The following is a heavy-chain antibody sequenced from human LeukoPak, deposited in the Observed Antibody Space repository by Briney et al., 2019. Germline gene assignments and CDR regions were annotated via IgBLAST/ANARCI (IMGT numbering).Heavy chain of an antibody. V-gene: IGHV1-2*02. J-gene: IGHJ5*02. CDR3: ARGGSTMVRGVTRLDWFDP. CDR2: INPNSGGT. Sequence: GASVKVSCKASGYTFTGYYMHWVRQAPGQGLEWMGWINPNSGGTKYAQKFQGRVTMTRDTSISTAYMELSRLRSDDTAVYYCARGGSTMVRGVTRLDWFDPWGQGTLVTVSS. CDR1: GYTFTGYY. D-gene: IGHD3-10*01.